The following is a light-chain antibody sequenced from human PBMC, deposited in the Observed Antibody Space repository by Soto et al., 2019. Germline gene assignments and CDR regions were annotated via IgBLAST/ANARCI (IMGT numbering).Light chain of an antibody. CDR1: QSVSSN. Sequence: EIMMTQFPPPLSVSPGERATLSCRAGQSVSSNLAWYQQKPGQAPRPLIYGASTRATGLPSRFRDSGSETESALTISSVLPADFASGYHTQYSPNTPAPFGPWTKVEIK. CDR3: TQYSPNTPAP. J-gene: IGKJ1*01. CDR2: GAS. V-gene: IGKV3-15*01.